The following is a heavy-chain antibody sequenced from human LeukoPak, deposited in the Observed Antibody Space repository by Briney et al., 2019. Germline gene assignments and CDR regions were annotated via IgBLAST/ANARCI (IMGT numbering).Heavy chain of an antibody. D-gene: IGHD3-10*01. CDR3: ASWPWVRGVIPDDAFDI. V-gene: IGHV3-21*01. CDR2: ISSSSSYI. CDR1: GFTFSSYW. Sequence: PGGSLRLSCAASGFTFSSYWMSWVRQAPGKGLEWVSSISSSSSYIYYADSVKGRFTISRDNAKNSLYLQMNSLRAEDTAVYYCASWPWVRGVIPDDAFDIWGQGTMVTVSS. J-gene: IGHJ3*02.